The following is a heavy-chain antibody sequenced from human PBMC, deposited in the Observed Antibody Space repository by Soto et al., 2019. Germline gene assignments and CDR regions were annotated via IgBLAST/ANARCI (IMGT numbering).Heavy chain of an antibody. CDR2: IYYSGST. J-gene: IGHJ5*02. CDR3: ARGSVPVATMINGWFDP. Sequence: QVQLQESGPGLVKPSQTLSLTCTVSGGSISSGGYYWSWIRQHPGKGLEWIGYIYYSGSTYYNPSLKSRVTISVDTSKNQFSLKLSSVTAADTAVYYCARGSVPVATMINGWFDPWGQGTLVTVSS. V-gene: IGHV4-31*03. CDR1: GGSISSGGYY. D-gene: IGHD5-12*01.